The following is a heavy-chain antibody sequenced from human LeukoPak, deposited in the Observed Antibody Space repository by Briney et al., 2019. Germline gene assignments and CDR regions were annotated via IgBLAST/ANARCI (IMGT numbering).Heavy chain of an antibody. CDR2: ISGSGGST. J-gene: IGHJ4*02. D-gene: IGHD1-14*01. CDR1: GFIFSSYA. Sequence: PGGSLRLSCAASGFIFSSYALSWVRQAPGKGLEWVSAISGSGGSTYYADSVKGRFTVSRDNAKKSLYLHMNSLRDDDTAVYYCARGTGLDYWGQGTLVTVSS. V-gene: IGHV3-23*01. CDR3: ARGTGLDY.